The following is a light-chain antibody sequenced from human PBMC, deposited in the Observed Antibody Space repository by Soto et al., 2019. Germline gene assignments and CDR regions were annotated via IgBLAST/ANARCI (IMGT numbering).Light chain of an antibody. J-gene: IGLJ3*02. CDR1: SSNVGGYNY. V-gene: IGLV2-11*01. CDR3: FSYAGTYTWV. CDR2: DVT. Sequence: QSALTQPRSVSGSPGQSVTISCTGTSSNVGGYNYVSWYQQHPGKAPKLILYDVTKRPSGVPDRLSGSKSGNTASLTISGLQAEDEAGYYCFSYAGTYTWVFGGGTKVTVL.